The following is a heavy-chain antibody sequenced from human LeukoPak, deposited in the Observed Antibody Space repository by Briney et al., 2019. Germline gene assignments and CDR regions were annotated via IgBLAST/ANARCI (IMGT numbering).Heavy chain of an antibody. J-gene: IGHJ4*02. CDR3: AGWASVGSYYYLDY. V-gene: IGHV4-4*09. D-gene: IGHD3-10*01. Sequence: SETLSLTCTVSGGSISSYYWSWIRQPPGKGLEWIGYIYASGSTNYNPSLKSRVTISVDTSKNQFSLKLSSVTAADTAVYYCAGWASVGSYYYLDYWGQGTLVSVSS. CDR1: GGSISSYY. CDR2: IYASGST.